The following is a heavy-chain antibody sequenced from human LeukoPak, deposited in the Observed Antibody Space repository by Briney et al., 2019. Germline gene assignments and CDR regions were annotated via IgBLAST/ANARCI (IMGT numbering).Heavy chain of an antibody. D-gene: IGHD2-2*02. CDR1: GFTFINYW. CDR3: ARLSYR. J-gene: IGHJ4*02. Sequence: GGSLRLSCAASGFTFINYWMHWVRQAPGKGLVWVSGINSDGSSTTYADSVKGRFTISRDNAKNTLYLQMNSLRAEDTAVYYCARLSYRWGQGTLVTVSS. V-gene: IGHV3-74*01. CDR2: INSDGSST.